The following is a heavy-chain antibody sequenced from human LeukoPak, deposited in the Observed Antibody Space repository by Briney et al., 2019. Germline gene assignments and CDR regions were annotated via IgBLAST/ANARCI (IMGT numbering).Heavy chain of an antibody. V-gene: IGHV3-49*04. CDR1: GFTFGDYA. J-gene: IGHJ4*02. D-gene: IGHD3-22*01. CDR2: IRSKAYGGTT. Sequence: SLRLSCTASGFTFGDYAMSWVRQAPGKGLEWVGFIRSKAYGGTTEYAASVKGRFTISRDDSKSIAYLQMNSLKTEDTAVYYCTRQEYYYDSSDYFAAKFDYWGQGTLVTVSS. CDR3: TRQEYYYDSSDYFAAKFDY.